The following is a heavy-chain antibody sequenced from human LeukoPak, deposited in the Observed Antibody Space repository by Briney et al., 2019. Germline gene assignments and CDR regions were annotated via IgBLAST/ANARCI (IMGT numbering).Heavy chain of an antibody. Sequence: GSSVKVSCKASGGTFSSYAISWVRQAPGQGLEWMGGIISIFGTANYAQKFQGRVTITADESTSTAYMELSSLRSEDTAVYYCARAAGDSERGGDYFDYWGQGTLVTVSS. J-gene: IGHJ4*02. CDR2: IISIFGTA. D-gene: IGHD7-27*01. V-gene: IGHV1-69*01. CDR3: ARAAGDSERGGDYFDY. CDR1: GGTFSSYA.